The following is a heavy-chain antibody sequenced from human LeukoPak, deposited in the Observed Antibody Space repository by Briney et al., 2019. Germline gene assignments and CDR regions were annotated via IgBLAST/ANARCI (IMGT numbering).Heavy chain of an antibody. J-gene: IGHJ6*02. Sequence: GGSLRLSCAASGFTFSSYSMNWVRQAPGKGLEWVSSISSSSSYIYYADSVKGRFTISRDNAKNSLYLQMNSLRAEDTAVYYCARELGIEGGSGSYPLHYYYYGMDVWGQGTTVTVSS. V-gene: IGHV3-21*01. D-gene: IGHD3-10*01. CDR3: ARELGIEGGSGSYPLHYYYYGMDV. CDR1: GFTFSSYS. CDR2: ISSSSSYI.